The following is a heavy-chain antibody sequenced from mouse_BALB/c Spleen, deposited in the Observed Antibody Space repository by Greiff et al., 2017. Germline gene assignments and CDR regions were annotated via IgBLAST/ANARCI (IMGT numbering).Heavy chain of an antibody. CDR1: GFSLTSYG. J-gene: IGHJ4*01. CDR2: IWAGGST. V-gene: IGHV2-9*02. Sequence: QVQLKESGPGLVAPSQSLSITCTVSGFSLTSYGVHWVRQPPGKGLEWLGVIWAGGSTNYNSALMSRLSISKDNSKSQVFLKMNSLQTDDTAMYYCARGGYGNYSYAMDYWGQGTSVTVSS. D-gene: IGHD2-1*01. CDR3: ARGGYGNYSYAMDY.